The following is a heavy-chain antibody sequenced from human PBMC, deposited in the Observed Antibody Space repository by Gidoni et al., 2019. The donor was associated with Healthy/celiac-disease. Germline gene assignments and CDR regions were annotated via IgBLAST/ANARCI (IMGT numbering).Heavy chain of an antibody. J-gene: IGHJ4*02. CDR3: TKALSRNSYTRFDY. Sequence: EVQLVESGGGLVQPGRSLRLSCAASGFTFDDYAMHWVRQAPGKGLEWVSGISWNSGNIDYTDSVKGRFTISRDNAKNSLYLHMNSLRAEDTALYYCTKALSRNSYTRFDYWGQGTQVTVSS. CDR2: ISWNSGNI. V-gene: IGHV3-9*01. D-gene: IGHD3-10*01. CDR1: GFTFDDYA.